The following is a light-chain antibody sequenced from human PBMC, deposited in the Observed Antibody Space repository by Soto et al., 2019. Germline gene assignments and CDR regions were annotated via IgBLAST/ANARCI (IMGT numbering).Light chain of an antibody. CDR1: QSVFYTSNNKNY. CDR2: WAS. Sequence: DIVMTQSPDSLAVSLGEGATINCRSSQSVFYTSNNKNYLAWYQQRPGQPPKLLLYWASNRQSGVPDRFSGRRPGTDFTLTTSSLQPEDVAVSFCQQYYSTPLTCGGGTQVEI. J-gene: IGKJ4*01. CDR3: QQYYSTPLT. V-gene: IGKV4-1*01.